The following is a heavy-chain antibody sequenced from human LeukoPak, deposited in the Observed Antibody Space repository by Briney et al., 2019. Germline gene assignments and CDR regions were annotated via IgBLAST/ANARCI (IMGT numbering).Heavy chain of an antibody. CDR2: VHYSGSA. CDR1: GGSFSGYY. V-gene: IGHV4-34*01. D-gene: IGHD5-12*01. Sequence: SETLSLTCAVYGGSFSGYYWTWIRQSPGRGLEWIGEVHYSGSATYNPSLKSRVTISVDTSINQFSLKMNSVTAADTAVYYCARRRSGGYSDSDPDYWGQGTLVTVSS. J-gene: IGHJ4*02. CDR3: ARRRSGGYSDSDPDY.